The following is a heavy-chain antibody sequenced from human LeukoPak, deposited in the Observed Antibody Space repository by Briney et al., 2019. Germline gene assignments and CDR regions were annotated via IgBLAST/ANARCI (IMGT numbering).Heavy chain of an antibody. J-gene: IGHJ4*02. CDR1: GFTFNNYG. Sequence: GGSLRLSCAASGFTFNNYGMSWVRQAPGKGLEWVSAISGSGDNTYYADSAKGRFTISRDNSKNTLYLQMNSLRADDAAVYYCAKGFDYWGQGTLVTVSS. V-gene: IGHV3-23*01. CDR3: AKGFDY. CDR2: ISGSGDNT.